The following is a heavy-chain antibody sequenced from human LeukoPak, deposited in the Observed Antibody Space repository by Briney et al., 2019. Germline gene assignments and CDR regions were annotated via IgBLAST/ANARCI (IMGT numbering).Heavy chain of an antibody. V-gene: IGHV3-15*01. Sequence: GGSLRLSCAASGFTFSNAWMSWVRQAPGKGLEWVGRIKSKTDGGTTDYAAPVKGRFTISRDDSKNTLYLQMNSLKTEDTAVYYCTTSPTYYYDSSGYFKDYWGQGTLVTVSS. J-gene: IGHJ4*02. D-gene: IGHD3-22*01. CDR1: GFTFSNAW. CDR3: TTSPTYYYDSSGYFKDY. CDR2: IKSKTDGGTT.